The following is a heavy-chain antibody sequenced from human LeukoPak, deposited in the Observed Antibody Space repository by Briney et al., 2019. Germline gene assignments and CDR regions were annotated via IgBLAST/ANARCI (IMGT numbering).Heavy chain of an antibody. CDR1: GYTFNGYY. D-gene: IGHD2-15*01. Sequence: EASVKVSCKASGYTFNGYYKHWVRQAPGQGLEWMEWINPNSGGTNYAQKFQGRVTMTRDTSISTAYMELSRLRSDDTAVYYCASTYCSGGSCWRTYFDYWGQGTLVTVSS. J-gene: IGHJ4*02. V-gene: IGHV1-2*02. CDR2: INPNSGGT. CDR3: ASTYCSGGSCWRTYFDY.